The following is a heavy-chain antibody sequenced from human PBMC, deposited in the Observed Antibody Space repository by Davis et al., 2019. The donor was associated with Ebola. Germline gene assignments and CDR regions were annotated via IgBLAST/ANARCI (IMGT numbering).Heavy chain of an antibody. CDR3: AGAPTPHDSSAYYFY. CDR1: GFTFSRYW. Sequence: GESLKISCAVSGFTFSRYWMHWVRQAPGKGLVWVSRINTDGSSTDYADSVKGRFPISRDNAKNTLYMQINSLRAEDTAVYYCAGAPTPHDSSAYYFYWGQGTLVTVSS. V-gene: IGHV3-74*01. J-gene: IGHJ4*02. CDR2: INTDGSST. D-gene: IGHD3-22*01.